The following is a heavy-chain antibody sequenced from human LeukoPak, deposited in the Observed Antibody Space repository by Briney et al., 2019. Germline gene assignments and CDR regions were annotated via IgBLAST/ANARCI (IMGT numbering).Heavy chain of an antibody. V-gene: IGHV4-39*07. Sequence: SETLSLTCTVSGGSIRSSSYYWGWIRQPPGKGLEWIGSIYYSGSTYNKASLKSRVTISVDTSKNQFSLKLSSVTAADTAVYYCARRPYDIPQGPPPNWFDPWGQGTLVTVSS. D-gene: IGHD3-9*01. CDR1: GGSIRSSSYY. CDR3: ARRPYDIPQGPPPNWFDP. J-gene: IGHJ5*02. CDR2: IYYSGST.